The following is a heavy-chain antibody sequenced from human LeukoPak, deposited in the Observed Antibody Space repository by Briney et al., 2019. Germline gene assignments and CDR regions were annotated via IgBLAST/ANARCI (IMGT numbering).Heavy chain of an antibody. CDR1: GFTFSSSA. CDR3: ATFKKDFWNGYPNDAFDI. CDR2: ISGSGTGSST. Sequence: GGSLRLSCAASGFTFSSSAMSWVRQAPGKGLEWVSAISGSGTGSSTYYADSVKGRFTISRDSSKNTLYLQMNSLRAEDTAVYYCATFKKDFWNGYPNDAFDIWGQGTMVTVSS. D-gene: IGHD3-3*01. J-gene: IGHJ3*02. V-gene: IGHV3-23*01.